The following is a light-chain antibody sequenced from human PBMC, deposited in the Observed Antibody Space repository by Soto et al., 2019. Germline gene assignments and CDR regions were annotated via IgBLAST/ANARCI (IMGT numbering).Light chain of an antibody. CDR3: QQYNTWTLT. CDR1: QSVSSN. CDR2: GAS. V-gene: IGKV3-15*01. J-gene: IGKJ4*01. Sequence: EIVMTKSPASLSVSPGERATLSCRASQSVSSNLAWYQQKPGQAPRLLIYGASTRATGIPARFSGSGSGTAFTLTISSLQSEDFAVYYCQQYNTWTLTFGGGTKVDIK.